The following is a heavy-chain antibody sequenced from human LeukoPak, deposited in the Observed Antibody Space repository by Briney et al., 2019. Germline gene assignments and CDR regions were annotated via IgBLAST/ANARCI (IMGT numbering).Heavy chain of an antibody. CDR1: GFTFDDYA. J-gene: IGHJ5*02. V-gene: IGHV3-43*02. Sequence: GGSLRLSRAASGFTFDDYAMHWVRQAPGKGLEWVSLISGDGGSTYYADSVKGRFTISRDNSKNSLYLQMNSLRTEDTALYYCAKDGYYYGSGSLSDPWGQGTLVTVSS. D-gene: IGHD3-10*01. CDR2: ISGDGGST. CDR3: AKDGYYYGSGSLSDP.